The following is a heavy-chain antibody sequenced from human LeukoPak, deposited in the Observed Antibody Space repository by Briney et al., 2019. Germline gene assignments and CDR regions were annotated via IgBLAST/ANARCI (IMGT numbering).Heavy chain of an antibody. CDR2: IIPIFGTA. J-gene: IGHJ4*02. CDR3: ARDGNDTLTGYYKAPLDY. Sequence: SVKVSCKASGGTFSSYAISWVRQAPGQGLEWMGGIIPIFGTANYAQKFQGRVTITADESTSTAYMELSSLRSEDTAVYYCARDGNDTLTGYYKAPLDYWGQGTLVTVSS. D-gene: IGHD3-9*01. CDR1: GGTFSSYA. V-gene: IGHV1-69*01.